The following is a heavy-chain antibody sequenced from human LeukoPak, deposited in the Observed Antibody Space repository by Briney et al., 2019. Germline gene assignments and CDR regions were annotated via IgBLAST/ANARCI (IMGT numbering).Heavy chain of an antibody. CDR1: GLTFSSYE. V-gene: IGHV3-23*01. D-gene: IGHD1-7*01. Sequence: GGSLRLSCAASGLTFSSYEMNWVRQAPGKGLEWVSTISGSGRTTYYADSVKGRFTISRDNSKNTLYLQMNSLRAEDTAVYYCAEGDNNWNYRSGTYYYYMDVWGKGTTVTVSS. J-gene: IGHJ6*03. CDR2: ISGSGRTT. CDR3: AEGDNNWNYRSGTYYYYMDV.